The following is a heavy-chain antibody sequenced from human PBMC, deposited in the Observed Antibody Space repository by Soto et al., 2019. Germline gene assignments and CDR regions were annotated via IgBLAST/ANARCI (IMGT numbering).Heavy chain of an antibody. D-gene: IGHD6-13*01. Sequence: GGSLRLSCAASGFAFSSYAMSWVRQAPGKGLEWVSAISGSGGSTYYADSVKGRFTISRDNSKNTLYLQMNSLRAEDTAVYYCASPYSSSAQRPYGMDVWGQGTTVTVS. CDR3: ASPYSSSAQRPYGMDV. CDR1: GFAFSSYA. J-gene: IGHJ6*02. CDR2: ISGSGGST. V-gene: IGHV3-23*01.